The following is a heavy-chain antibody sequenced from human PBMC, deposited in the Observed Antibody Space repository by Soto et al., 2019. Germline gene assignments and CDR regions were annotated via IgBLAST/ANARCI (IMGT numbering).Heavy chain of an antibody. V-gene: IGHV3-48*01. J-gene: IGHJ4*02. CDR3: ASSTPPDY. Sequence: GGSLRLSCAASGFTFSSFSMNWVRQAPGKGLEWVSYISSSSSTIYQADSVKGRFTISRDNAKNSLYLQVNSLRAEDTAVYYCASSTPPDYWGQGTLVTVSS. CDR2: ISSSSSTI. CDR1: GFTFSSFS. D-gene: IGHD2-2*01.